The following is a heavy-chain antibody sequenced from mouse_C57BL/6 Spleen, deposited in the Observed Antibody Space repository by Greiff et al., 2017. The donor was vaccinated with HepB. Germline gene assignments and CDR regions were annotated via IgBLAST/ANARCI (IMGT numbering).Heavy chain of an antibody. V-gene: IGHV1-52*01. CDR1: GYTFTSYW. Sequence: VQLQQSGADLVRPGSSVKLSCKASGYTFTSYWMHWVKQRPIQGLEWIGNIDPSDSETHYNQKFKDKATLTVDKSSSTAYMQLSSLTSEDSAVYYCARFPHYYGSSYEGYYAMDYWGQGTSVTVSS. CDR3: ARFPHYYGSSYEGYYAMDY. J-gene: IGHJ4*01. D-gene: IGHD1-1*01. CDR2: IDPSDSET.